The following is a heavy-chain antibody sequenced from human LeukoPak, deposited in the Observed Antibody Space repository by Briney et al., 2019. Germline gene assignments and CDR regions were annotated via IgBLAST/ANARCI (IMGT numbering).Heavy chain of an antibody. J-gene: IGHJ4*02. CDR1: GFTLSTYA. D-gene: IGHD1-20*01. CDR2: ISGTGFTT. CDR3: AKDGYNWIAFDD. Sequence: GGSLRLSCAASGFTLSTYAMHWVRQAPGKGLEWVAYISGTGFTTYYAGSVKGGFTISSDSSKNTLFLQMNSLRAEDTGIYYCAKDGYNWIAFDDWGQGTLVTVSS. V-gene: IGHV3-23*01.